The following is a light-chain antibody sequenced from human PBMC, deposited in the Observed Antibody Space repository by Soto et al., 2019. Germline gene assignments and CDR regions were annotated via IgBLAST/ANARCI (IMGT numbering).Light chain of an antibody. V-gene: IGKV3-15*01. CDR3: QQYNNCTPSIT. CDR1: QSVSSN. CDR2: GAS. J-gene: IGKJ5*01. Sequence: EIVMTQSPATLSVSPGERATLSSRASQSVSSNLAWYQQKPGQAPRLLIYGASTRATGIPARFSGSGSGTEFTLTISSMQSEDFAVYYCQQYNNCTPSITFGQGTRLEIK.